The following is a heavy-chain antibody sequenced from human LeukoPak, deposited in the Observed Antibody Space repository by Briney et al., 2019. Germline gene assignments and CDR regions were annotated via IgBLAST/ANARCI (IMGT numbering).Heavy chain of an antibody. V-gene: IGHV3-74*01. CDR2: ISSEGSST. D-gene: IGHD5-18*01. Sequence: GGSLRLSCAASGFTFSIYWMHWVRHAPGKGLVWVSRISSEGSSTTYADSVKGRFTISRDNAKNSLYLQMNSLRAEDTAVYHCARDPQGYSYGLGYSDYWGQGTLVTVSS. CDR1: GFTFSIYW. J-gene: IGHJ4*02. CDR3: ARDPQGYSYGLGYSDY.